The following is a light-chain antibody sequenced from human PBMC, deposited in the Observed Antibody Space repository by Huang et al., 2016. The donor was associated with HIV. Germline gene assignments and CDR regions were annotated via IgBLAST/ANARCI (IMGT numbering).Light chain of an antibody. CDR2: GSS. Sequence: EIMLTQIPGTLSLSPGERATLSCRASQSVSSNYLAWYQQKFGQAPRLLIYGSSSRATGISERFTGSGSETDFPLTISRLEPEDCAVYYCQQYGSSPYTFGQGTKLEIK. CDR3: QQYGSSPYT. J-gene: IGKJ2*01. CDR1: QSVSSNY. V-gene: IGKV3-20*01.